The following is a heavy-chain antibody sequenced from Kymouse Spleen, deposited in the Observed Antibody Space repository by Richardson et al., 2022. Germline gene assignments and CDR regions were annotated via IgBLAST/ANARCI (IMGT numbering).Heavy chain of an antibody. Sequence: EVQLVESGGGLVQPGGSLRLSCAASGFTFSSYSMNWVRQAPGKGLEWVSYISSSSSTIYYADSVKGRFTISRDNAKNSLYLQMNSLRDEDTAVYYCALRYFDWLLYFDYWGQGTLVTVSS. CDR3: ALRYFDWLLYFDY. CDR1: GFTFSSYS. CDR2: ISSSSSTI. V-gene: IGHV3-48*02. J-gene: IGHJ4*02. D-gene: IGHD3-9*01.